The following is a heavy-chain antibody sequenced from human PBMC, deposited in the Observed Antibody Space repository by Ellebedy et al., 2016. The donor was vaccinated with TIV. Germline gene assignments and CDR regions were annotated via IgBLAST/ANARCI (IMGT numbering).Heavy chain of an antibody. CDR3: ARGGSSGSSDY. V-gene: IGHV3-30*03. Sequence: GGSLRLXXVASGFTFRSHGIYWVRQAPGKGLEWVAVISSDGSNNYYADSVKGRFTISRDNSKNTLYLQMNSLRTDDMAVYYCARGGSSGSSDYWGQGTLVTVSS. CDR1: GFTFRSHG. D-gene: IGHD3-10*01. J-gene: IGHJ4*02. CDR2: ISSDGSNN.